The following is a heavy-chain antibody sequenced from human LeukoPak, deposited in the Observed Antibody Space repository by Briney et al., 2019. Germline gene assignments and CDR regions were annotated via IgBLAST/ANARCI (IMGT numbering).Heavy chain of an antibody. Sequence: ASVKVSCKASGYTFTGYYMHWVRQAPGQGLEWMGWINPNSGGTNYAQKFQGRVTMTRDTSISTAYMELSRLRSDDTAVYYCARESDTAMANPLDYWGQGTLVTVSS. V-gene: IGHV1-2*02. D-gene: IGHD5-18*01. CDR1: GYTFTGYY. CDR2: INPNSGGT. CDR3: ARESDTAMANPLDY. J-gene: IGHJ4*02.